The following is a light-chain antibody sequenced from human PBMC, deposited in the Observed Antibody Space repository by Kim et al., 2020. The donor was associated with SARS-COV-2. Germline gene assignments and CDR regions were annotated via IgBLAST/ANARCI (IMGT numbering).Light chain of an antibody. Sequence: SASIGDTITITCRASQSVRIYLSWYQQKPGKAPKLLIHTASTLQDGVPSRFSGSGSETDFTLTISGLQPEDFATYYCQQSDGPLTFGPGTKGGYQ. CDR2: TAS. CDR3: QQSDGPLT. V-gene: IGKV1-39*01. CDR1: QSVRIY. J-gene: IGKJ3*01.